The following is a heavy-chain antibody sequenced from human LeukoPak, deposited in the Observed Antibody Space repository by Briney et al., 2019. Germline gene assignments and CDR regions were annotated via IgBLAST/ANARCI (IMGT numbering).Heavy chain of an antibody. CDR1: GFTFDDYA. Sequence: GGSLRLSCAASGFTFDDYAMHWVRHAPGKGLEWVSGISWNSGSIGYADSVKGRFTISRDNAKNSLYLQMNSLRAEDTALYYCAKASGYSSSALVDYWGQGTLVTVSS. J-gene: IGHJ4*02. V-gene: IGHV3-9*01. D-gene: IGHD6-13*01. CDR3: AKASGYSSSALVDY. CDR2: ISWNSGSI.